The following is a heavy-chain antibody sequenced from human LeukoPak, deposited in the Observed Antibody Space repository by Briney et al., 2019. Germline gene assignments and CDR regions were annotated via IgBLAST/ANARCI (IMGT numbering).Heavy chain of an antibody. CDR3: AKGRGHVLRYFDWLLDY. V-gene: IGHV3-23*01. J-gene: IGHJ4*02. D-gene: IGHD3-9*01. CDR1: GFTFSSYA. Sequence: PGGSLRLSCAASGFTFSSYAMRWVRQAPGKGLEWVSVISGSGGSTYYADSVKGRFTISRDNSKNTLYLQMSSLRAEDTAVYYCAKGRGHVLRYFDWLLDYWGQGTLVTVSS. CDR2: ISGSGGST.